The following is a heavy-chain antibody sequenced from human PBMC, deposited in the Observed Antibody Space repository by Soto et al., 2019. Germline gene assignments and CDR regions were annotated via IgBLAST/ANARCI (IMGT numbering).Heavy chain of an antibody. CDR1: GYTFTSYG. CDR2: ISAYNGNT. Sequence: ASVKVSCKASGYTFTSYGISWVRQAPGQGLEWMGWISAYNGNTNYAQKLQGRVTMTTDTSTSTAYMELRSLRSDDTAVYYCARGYKYYYDSSGSVYWGQGTLVTVSS. D-gene: IGHD3-22*01. J-gene: IGHJ4*02. V-gene: IGHV1-18*01. CDR3: ARGYKYYYDSSGSVY.